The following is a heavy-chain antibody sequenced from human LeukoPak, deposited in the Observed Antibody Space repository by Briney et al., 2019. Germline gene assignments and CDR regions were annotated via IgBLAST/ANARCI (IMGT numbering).Heavy chain of an antibody. Sequence: SETLSLTCTVSGGSISSYYWSWIRQPPGKGLEWIGHIYTSGSTNYNPSLKSRVTISVDTSKNQFSLKLSSVTAADTAVYYCARHVHSYGPDYYYYYMDVWGKGTTVTVSS. J-gene: IGHJ6*03. CDR3: ARHVHSYGPDYYYYYMDV. D-gene: IGHD5-18*01. CDR1: GGSISSYY. CDR2: IYTSGST. V-gene: IGHV4-4*09.